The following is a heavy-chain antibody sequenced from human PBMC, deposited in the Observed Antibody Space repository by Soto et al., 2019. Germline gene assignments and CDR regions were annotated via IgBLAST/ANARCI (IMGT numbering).Heavy chain of an antibody. J-gene: IGHJ6*02. V-gene: IGHV3-21*01. CDR3: ASQPKRYCSSTSCLYYYYYGMDV. D-gene: IGHD2-2*01. CDR2: ISSSSSYI. Sequence: GGSLRLSCAASVFTFSSYSMNWVRQAPGKGLEWVSSISSSSSYIYYADSVKGRFTISRDNAKNSLYLQMNSLRAEDTAVYYCASQPKRYCSSTSCLYYYYYGMDVWGQGTTVTVSS. CDR1: VFTFSSYS.